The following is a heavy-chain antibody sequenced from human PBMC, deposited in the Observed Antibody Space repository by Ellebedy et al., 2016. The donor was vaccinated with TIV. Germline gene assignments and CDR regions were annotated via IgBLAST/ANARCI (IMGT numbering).Heavy chain of an antibody. Sequence: GGSLRLXXAASGFSFSDYAMHWVRQAPGKGLDWVALISYDGSSKYYADSVKGRFTISRDNSKNTLYLQMNSLRAEDTAVYYCAKDIGYGDYSGYYGMDVWGQGTTVTVSS. CDR3: AKDIGYGDYSGYYGMDV. J-gene: IGHJ6*02. CDR2: ISYDGSSK. CDR1: GFSFSDYA. V-gene: IGHV3-30-3*01. D-gene: IGHD4-17*01.